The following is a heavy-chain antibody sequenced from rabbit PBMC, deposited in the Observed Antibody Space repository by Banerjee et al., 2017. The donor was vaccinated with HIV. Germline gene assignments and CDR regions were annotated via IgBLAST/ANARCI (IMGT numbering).Heavy chain of an antibody. CDR2: IDPVFGST. CDR3: ARDAGYAGYGYALNYFNL. D-gene: IGHD6-1*01. CDR1: GFDFSSYY. Sequence: QSLEESGGDLVKPGASLTLSCKASGFDFSSYYMSWVRQAPGKGLEWIGYIDPVFGSTYYASWVNGRFTISSHNAQNTLYLQLNSLTAADTATYFCARDAGYAGYGYALNYFNLWGQGTLVTVS. V-gene: IGHV1S7*01. J-gene: IGHJ4*01.